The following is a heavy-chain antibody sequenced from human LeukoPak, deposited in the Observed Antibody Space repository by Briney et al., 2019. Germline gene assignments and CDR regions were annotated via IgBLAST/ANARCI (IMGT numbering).Heavy chain of an antibody. D-gene: IGHD3-10*01. V-gene: IGHV3-64*04. Sequence: GGSLRLSCSASGFTFNNYAMYWVRQAPGKGLEYVSGISSNGDRTFYADSVKGRFTISRDNSRSTLYLQMNSLRPEDTAIYYCAREGYYGSGSPPSLYFDYWGQGTLVTVSS. CDR2: ISSNGDRT. CDR3: AREGYYGSGSPPSLYFDY. J-gene: IGHJ4*02. CDR1: GFTFNNYA.